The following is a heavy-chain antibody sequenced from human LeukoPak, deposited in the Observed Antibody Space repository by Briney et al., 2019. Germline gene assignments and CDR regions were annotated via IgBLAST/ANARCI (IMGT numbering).Heavy chain of an antibody. D-gene: IGHD1-26*01. Sequence: SETLSLICTVSGGSISSDDYYWSWIRQPPGKGLEWIGYIYTSGMTYYNPSLKSRVSISVDTSKNQFSLKLSSVTAADTAVYYCARDSARIIDCWGQGTLVTVS. CDR1: GGSISSDDYY. CDR3: ARDSARIIDC. J-gene: IGHJ4*02. CDR2: IYTSGMT. V-gene: IGHV4-30-4*01.